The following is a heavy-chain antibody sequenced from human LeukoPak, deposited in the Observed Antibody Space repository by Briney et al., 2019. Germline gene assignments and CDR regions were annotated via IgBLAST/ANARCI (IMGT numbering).Heavy chain of an antibody. CDR2: IYTTGNT. CDR3: ARGEWELRY. J-gene: IGHJ4*02. Sequence: PSETLSLTCTVSGGSLSASYWNWIRQPAGKGLEWIGQIYTTGNTKYNPSLKSRVTMSVDTSKSQFSLKLSSVTAADTAVYYCARGEWELRYWGQGALVTVSS. D-gene: IGHD1-26*01. CDR1: GGSLSASY. V-gene: IGHV4-4*07.